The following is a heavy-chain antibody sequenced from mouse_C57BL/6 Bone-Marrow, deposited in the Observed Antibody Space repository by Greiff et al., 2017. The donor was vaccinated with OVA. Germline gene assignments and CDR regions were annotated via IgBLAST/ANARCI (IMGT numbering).Heavy chain of an antibody. CDR1: GFTFSDYG. J-gene: IGHJ2*01. CDR2: ISSGSSTI. Sequence: EVKLQESGGGLVKPGGSLKLSCAASGFTFSDYGMHWVRQAPEKGLEWVAYISSGSSTIYYADKVKGRFTISRDNAKNTLFLQMTSLRSEDTARYYCARNYDYDRALYYFDYWGQGTTLTVSS. D-gene: IGHD2-4*01. CDR3: ARNYDYDRALYYFDY. V-gene: IGHV5-17*01.